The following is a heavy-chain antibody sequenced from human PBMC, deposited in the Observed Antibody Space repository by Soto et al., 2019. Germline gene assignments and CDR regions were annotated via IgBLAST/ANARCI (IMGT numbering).Heavy chain of an antibody. D-gene: IGHD6-13*01. CDR1: GFTFSSYW. J-gene: IGHJ4*02. CDR2: INSDGSST. V-gene: IGHV3-74*01. Sequence: HPGGSLRLSCAASGFTFSSYWMHWVRQAPGKGLVWVSRINSDGSSTSYADSVKGRFTISRDNAKNTLYLQMNSLRAEDTAVYYCARVSVLVRCFDYWGQGTLVTVSS. CDR3: ARVSVLVRCFDY.